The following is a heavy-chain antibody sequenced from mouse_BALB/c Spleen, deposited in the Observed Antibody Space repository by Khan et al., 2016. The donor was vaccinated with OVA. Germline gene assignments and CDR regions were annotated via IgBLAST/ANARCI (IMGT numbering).Heavy chain of an antibody. V-gene: IGHV3-2*02. CDR1: GYSITSDYA. CDR2: ISYSGST. Sequence: EVELVESGPGLVKPSQSLSLTCTVTGYSITSDYAWNWIRQFPGNKLEWMGYISYSGSTSYNPSLKSRISITRDTSKNQFFLQLNSVTTEDTATYYVARGTTVVARAMDYWGQGTSVTVSS. D-gene: IGHD1-1*01. J-gene: IGHJ4*01. CDR3: ARGTTVVARAMDY.